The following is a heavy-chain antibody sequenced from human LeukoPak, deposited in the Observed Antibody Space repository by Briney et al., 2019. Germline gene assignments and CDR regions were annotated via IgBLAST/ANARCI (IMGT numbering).Heavy chain of an antibody. CDR2: TTGSGDST. Sequence: GGSLRLSCAASGFTFSSFAMSWVRQAPGKGLEWVSTTTGSGDSTNYADSVKGRFTITRDNSKNTLYLQMNSLRAEDTAVYYCAGAARPSKIHYYYYMDVWGKGTTVTVSS. V-gene: IGHV3-23*01. CDR1: GFTFSSFA. D-gene: IGHD6-6*01. J-gene: IGHJ6*03. CDR3: AGAARPSKIHYYYYMDV.